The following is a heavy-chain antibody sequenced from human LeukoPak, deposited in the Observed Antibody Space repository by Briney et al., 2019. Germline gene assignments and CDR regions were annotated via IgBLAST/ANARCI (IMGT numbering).Heavy chain of an antibody. V-gene: IGHV3-23*01. Sequence: GGSLRLSCAASGLSFSSFAMSWVRQGPGRGLEWVSSIRGTGETFYADYVKGRFTLFSDDSTNTVYVQLNNLRVEDTAIYYCARASWVSSTDAVRWGQGTLVTVSS. J-gene: IGHJ4*02. CDR3: ARASWVSSTDAVR. CDR2: IRGTGET. D-gene: IGHD3-16*01. CDR1: GLSFSSFA.